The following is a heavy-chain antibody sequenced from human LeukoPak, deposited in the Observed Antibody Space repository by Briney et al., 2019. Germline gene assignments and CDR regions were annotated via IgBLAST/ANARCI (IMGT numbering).Heavy chain of an antibody. D-gene: IGHD4-17*01. CDR1: GFTFSSYA. CDR2: ISYDGSNK. J-gene: IGHJ4*02. Sequence: GRSLRLSCAASGFTFSSYAMHWVRQAPGKGLEWVAVISYDGSNKYYADSVKGRFTISRDNSKNTLYLQMNSLRAEDTAVYYCARVGDDYGDYEAFDYWGQGTLVTVSS. CDR3: ARVGDDYGDYEAFDY. V-gene: IGHV3-30-3*01.